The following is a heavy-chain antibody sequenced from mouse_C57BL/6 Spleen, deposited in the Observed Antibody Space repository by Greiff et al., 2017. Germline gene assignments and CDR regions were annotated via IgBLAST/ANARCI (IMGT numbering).Heavy chain of an antibody. CDR2: INPNNGGT. J-gene: IGHJ1*03. D-gene: IGHD1-1*01. V-gene: IGHV1-22*01. CDR1: GYTFTDYN. Sequence: VQLQQSGPELVKPGASVKMSCKASGYTFTDYNMHWVKQSHGKSLEWIGYINPNNGGTSYNQKFKGKATLTVNKSSSTAYMELRSLTSEDSAVYYCARTEDYGSSYWYFDVWGTGTTVTVSS. CDR3: ARTEDYGSSYWYFDV.